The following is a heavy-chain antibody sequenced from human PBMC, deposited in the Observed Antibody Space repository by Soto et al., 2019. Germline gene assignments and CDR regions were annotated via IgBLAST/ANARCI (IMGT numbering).Heavy chain of an antibody. CDR3: AKDRTYYYDSSGYYYGEYYFDY. CDR2: ISYDGSNK. Sequence: QVQLVESGGGVVQPGRSLRLSCAASGFTFSSYGMHWVRQAPGKGLEWVAVISYDGSNKYYADSVKGRFTISRDNSKNTRYLQMNSLRAEDTAVYYCAKDRTYYYDSSGYYYGEYYFDYWGQETLVTVSS. CDR1: GFTFSSYG. V-gene: IGHV3-30*18. D-gene: IGHD3-22*01. J-gene: IGHJ4*02.